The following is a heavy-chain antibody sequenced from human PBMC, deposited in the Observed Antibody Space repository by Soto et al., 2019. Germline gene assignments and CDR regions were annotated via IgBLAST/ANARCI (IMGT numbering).Heavy chain of an antibody. V-gene: IGHV3-48*01. D-gene: IGHD1-26*01. CDR2: ISSTSSAM. J-gene: IGHJ4*02. Sequence: EVQLVESGGGLVQPGGALRPSCAAFGFTFSNYNMKWVLRAPGKAMSWVSYISSTSSAMYYADSVEGRFTISRDNPKNSLYLQMDSLRGEYTAVYYCARGGRGSYGAGFAYLGQGILVTVSA. CDR3: ARGGRGSYGAGFAY. CDR1: GFTFSNYN.